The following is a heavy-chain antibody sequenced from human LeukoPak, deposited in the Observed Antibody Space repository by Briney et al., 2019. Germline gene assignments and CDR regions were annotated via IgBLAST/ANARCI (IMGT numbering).Heavy chain of an antibody. Sequence: GGSLRLSCAASGFTFSSYAMSWVRQAPGKGLQWVSTISGGGGSTYYADSVKGRFTVSRDNSKNTLYLQMNSLRAEDTAIFYCAKGIGGSGSYYALDYWGQGTPVPVSS. D-gene: IGHD3-10*01. CDR2: ISGGGGST. V-gene: IGHV3-23*01. CDR1: GFTFSSYA. CDR3: AKGIGGSGSYYALDY. J-gene: IGHJ4*02.